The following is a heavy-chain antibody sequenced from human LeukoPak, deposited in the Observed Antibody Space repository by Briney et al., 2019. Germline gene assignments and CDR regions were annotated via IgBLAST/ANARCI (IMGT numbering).Heavy chain of an antibody. Sequence: GRSLRLSYAASGFTFSSYGMHWVRQAPGKGLEWVAVISYDGSNKYYADSVKGRITISRDNSKNTLYLQMNSLRAEDTAVYYCAKDQYSEQWLVFGLDYWGQGTLVTVSS. CDR3: AKDQYSEQWLVFGLDY. V-gene: IGHV3-30*18. CDR1: GFTFSSYG. CDR2: ISYDGSNK. D-gene: IGHD6-19*01. J-gene: IGHJ4*02.